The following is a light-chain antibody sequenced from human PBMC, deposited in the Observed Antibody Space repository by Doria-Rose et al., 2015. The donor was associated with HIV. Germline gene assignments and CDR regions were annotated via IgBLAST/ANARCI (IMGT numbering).Light chain of an antibody. CDR2: DGS. V-gene: IGKV3-20*01. CDR3: HQYGTSWT. CDR1: QSFSSTY. J-gene: IGKJ1*01. Sequence: EIVMTQSPGTLSLSPGERATLSCRASQSFSSTYLAWYQQKPGQAPSLLIYDGSTRATGIPDRFSASGSGTDFTLTINRLEPEDLALYCCHQYGTSWTFGQGTKVEI.